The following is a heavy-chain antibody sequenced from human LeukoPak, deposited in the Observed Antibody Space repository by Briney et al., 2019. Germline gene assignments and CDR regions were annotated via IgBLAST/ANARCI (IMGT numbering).Heavy chain of an antibody. CDR1: VDIVSINSAA. Sequence: SHTLALTCAISVDIVSINSAAWNWIRQSPSRVLELLGRTYYKSKWYNEDAVSVKNRLSITPDTSKNHFSLHLNFVTPEDTATSYCAGAYGTSLHFAYWGQGSLVTVSS. J-gene: IGHJ4*02. D-gene: IGHD4-17*01. CDR2: TYYKSKWYN. V-gene: IGHV6-1*01. CDR3: AGAYGTSLHFAY.